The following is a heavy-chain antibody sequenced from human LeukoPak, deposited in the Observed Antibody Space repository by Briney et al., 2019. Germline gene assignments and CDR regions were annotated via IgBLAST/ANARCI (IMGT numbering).Heavy chain of an antibody. CDR1: GFTFSDYS. CDR2: ITGISDI. Sequence: SGESLRLSCTASGFTFSDYSVNWVRQAPGKGLEWVSCITGISDIHYADSVKGRFTISGDNAKNSVYLQMNSLRAEDTGIYYCARAIRLWGQGTLVTVSS. V-gene: IGHV3-69-1*02. J-gene: IGHJ4*02. D-gene: IGHD1-1*01. CDR3: ARAIRL.